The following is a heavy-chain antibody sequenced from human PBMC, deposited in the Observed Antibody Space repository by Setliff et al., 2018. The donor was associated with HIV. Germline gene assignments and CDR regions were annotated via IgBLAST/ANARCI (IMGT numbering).Heavy chain of an antibody. V-gene: IGHV3-21*01. CDR1: GFTLSSFS. Sequence: LRLSCAASGFTLSSFSMNWVRQAPGKGLEWVSLISSSSGYIYYADSLKGRFTISRDNAKNSLYLQMDSLGAEDTAVYYCARVAVGNYNWFDPWGQGTLVTVSS. CDR3: ARVAVGNYNWFDP. J-gene: IGHJ5*02. D-gene: IGHD1-1*01. CDR2: ISSSSGYI.